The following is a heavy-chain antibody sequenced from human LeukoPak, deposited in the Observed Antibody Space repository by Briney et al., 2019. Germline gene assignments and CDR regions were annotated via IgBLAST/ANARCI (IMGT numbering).Heavy chain of an antibody. CDR3: ARALIGYYFDY. Sequence: GGSLGLSCAASGFTVSSNYMSWVRQAPGKGLEWVSVIYSGGSTYYADSVKGRFTISRDNSKNSLYLQMNSLRAEDTAVYYCARALIGYYFDYWGQGTLVTVSS. D-gene: IGHD2-8*01. CDR2: IYSGGST. V-gene: IGHV3-66*01. J-gene: IGHJ4*02. CDR1: GFTVSSNY.